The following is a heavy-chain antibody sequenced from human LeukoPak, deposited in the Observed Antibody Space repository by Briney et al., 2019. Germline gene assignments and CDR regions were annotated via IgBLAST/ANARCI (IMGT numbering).Heavy chain of an antibody. Sequence: GGSLRLSCAASGFTFSSYWMHWVRQAPRKGLVWVSRINSDGSTTNYADSVKGRSTISRDNAKNTLYLQMNSLRAEDTAVYYCARGYGGNSWFDPWGQGTLVTVSS. CDR1: GFTFSSYW. D-gene: IGHD4-23*01. J-gene: IGHJ5*02. CDR2: INSDGSTT. V-gene: IGHV3-74*01. CDR3: ARGYGGNSWFDP.